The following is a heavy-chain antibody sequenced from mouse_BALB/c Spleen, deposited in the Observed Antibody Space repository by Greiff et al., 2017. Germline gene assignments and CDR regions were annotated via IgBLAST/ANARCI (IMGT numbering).Heavy chain of an antibody. V-gene: IGHV1-31*01. D-gene: IGHD2-3*01. CDR3: ARWRGYSPFAY. CDR1: GYSFTGYY. CDR2: INPYNGAT. J-gene: IGHJ3*01. Sequence: VHVKQSGPELVKPGASVKISCKASGYSFTGYYMHWVKQSHVKSLEWIGRINPYNGATSYNQNFKDKASLTVDKSSSTAYMELHSLTSEDSAVYYCARWRGYSPFAYWGQGTLVTVSA.